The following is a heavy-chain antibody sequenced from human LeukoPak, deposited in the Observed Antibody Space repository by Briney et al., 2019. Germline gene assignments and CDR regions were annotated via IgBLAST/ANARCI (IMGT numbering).Heavy chain of an antibody. CDR1: VGTFINYA. Sequence: ASVTVSCKASVGTFINYAISWVRQAPGQGLEWMGGIIPIFGTANYAQKFQGRVTITADESTSTAYMELSSLRSEDTAVYYCAARTIVGAKSDFDYWGQGTLVTVSS. D-gene: IGHD1-26*01. J-gene: IGHJ4*02. CDR3: AARTIVGAKSDFDY. V-gene: IGHV1-69*13. CDR2: IIPIFGTA.